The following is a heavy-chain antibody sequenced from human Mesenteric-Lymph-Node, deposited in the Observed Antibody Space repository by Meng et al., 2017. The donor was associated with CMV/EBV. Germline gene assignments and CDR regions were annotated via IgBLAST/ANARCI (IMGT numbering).Heavy chain of an antibody. CDR2: IDTSSIYK. V-gene: IGHV3-21*01. D-gene: IGHD4-11*01. J-gene: IGHJ6*02. Sequence: GGSLRLSCAASGFTFISYWMHWVRQAPGKGLEWVSSIDTSSIYKYYADSVKGRFTISRDNAGNSLYLRMSSLRVEDTAVYYCARDPSATTGGMDVWGQGTTVTVSS. CDR3: ARDPSATTGGMDV. CDR1: GFTFISYW.